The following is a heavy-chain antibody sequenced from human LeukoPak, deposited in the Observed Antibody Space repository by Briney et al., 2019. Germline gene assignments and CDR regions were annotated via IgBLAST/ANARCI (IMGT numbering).Heavy chain of an antibody. CDR1: GGSISSSSYY. V-gene: IGHV4-39*01. D-gene: IGHD6-13*01. J-gene: IGHJ1*01. CDR3: ASPIAAAGQEEYFQH. Sequence: PSETLSLTCTVSGGSISSSSYYWGWIRQPPGKGLEWIGSIYYSGSTYYNPSLKSRVTISVDTSKNQFSLKLSSVTAADTAVYYCASPIAAAGQEEYFQHWGQGTLVTVSS. CDR2: IYYSGST.